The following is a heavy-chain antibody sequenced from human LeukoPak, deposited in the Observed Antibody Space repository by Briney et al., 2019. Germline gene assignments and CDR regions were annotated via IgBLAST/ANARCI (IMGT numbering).Heavy chain of an antibody. Sequence: GGSLRLSCAASGFTFSNYGMHWVRQAPGKGLEWVAFIHYDGSDKYYADSVKGRFTISRDNSKNTLHLQMNSLSPEDMAVYYCPKSYIYGFDYWGQGTLVTVSS. CDR2: IHYDGSDK. CDR1: GFTFSNYG. V-gene: IGHV3-30*02. D-gene: IGHD5-18*01. J-gene: IGHJ4*02. CDR3: PKSYIYGFDY.